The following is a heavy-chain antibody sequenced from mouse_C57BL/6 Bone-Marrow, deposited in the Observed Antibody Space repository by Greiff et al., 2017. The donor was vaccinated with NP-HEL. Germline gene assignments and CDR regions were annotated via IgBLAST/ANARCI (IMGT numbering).Heavy chain of an antibody. V-gene: IGHV1-72*01. CDR3: ESYHSGSSSFDN. D-gene: IGHD1-1*01. Sequence: QVQLQQPGAELVKPGASVKLSCKASGYTFTSYLMHWVKQRPGRGLEWIGRIDPNSGGTKYNEKFKSKATLTVDKPSSTAYMQLNSLTSEDSAVYYCESYHSGSSSFDNWGQGTTLTVSS. CDR2: IDPNSGGT. J-gene: IGHJ2*01. CDR1: GYTFTSYL.